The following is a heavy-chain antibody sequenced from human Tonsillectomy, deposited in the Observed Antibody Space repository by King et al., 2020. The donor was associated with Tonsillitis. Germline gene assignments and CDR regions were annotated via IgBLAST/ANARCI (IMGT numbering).Heavy chain of an antibody. Sequence: VQLVESGGGVVQPGRSLRLSCAASGFTFSSYGMHWVRQAPGKGLEWVAVISYDGSNKYYADSVKGRFTISRDNSKNTLYLQMNSLRAEDTAVYYCAKDPSGSYYGGLGADYWGQGTLVTVSS. CDR1: GFTFSSYG. D-gene: IGHD1-26*01. V-gene: IGHV3-30*18. CDR2: ISYDGSNK. CDR3: AKDPSGSYYGGLGADY. J-gene: IGHJ4*02.